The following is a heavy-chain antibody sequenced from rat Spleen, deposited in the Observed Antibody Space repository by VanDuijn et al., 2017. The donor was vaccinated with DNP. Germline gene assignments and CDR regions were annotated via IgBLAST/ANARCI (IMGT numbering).Heavy chain of an antibody. Sequence: EVKLVESGGGLVQPGRSLKLSCAASGFNFNDYWMGWVRQAPGKGLEWIGEIDKDSSPKKYNPSLKDKFTISRDNAQNTLYLQMSKLGSEDTAIYYCVREKFGVDYWGPGTMVTVSS. CDR2: IDKDSSPK. D-gene: IGHD4-3*01. V-gene: IGHV4-2*01. CDR1: GFNFNDYW. J-gene: IGHJ1*01. CDR3: VREKFGVDY.